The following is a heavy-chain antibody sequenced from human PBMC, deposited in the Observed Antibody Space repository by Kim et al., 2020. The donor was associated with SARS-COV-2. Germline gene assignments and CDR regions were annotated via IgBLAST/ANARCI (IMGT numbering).Heavy chain of an antibody. D-gene: IGHD5-18*01. V-gene: IGHV4-39*01. Sequence: SETLSLTCTVSGGSISSSSYYWGWIRQPPGKGLEWIGSIYYSGSTYYNPSLKSRVTISVDTSKNQFSLKLSSVTAADTAVYYCAGLVGDTAMVDYWGQGTLVTVSS. CDR3: AGLVGDTAMVDY. J-gene: IGHJ4*02. CDR1: GGSISSSSYY. CDR2: IYYSGST.